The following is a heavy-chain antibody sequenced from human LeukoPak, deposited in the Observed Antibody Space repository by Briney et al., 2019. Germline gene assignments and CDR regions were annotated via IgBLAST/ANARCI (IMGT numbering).Heavy chain of an antibody. V-gene: IGHV4-4*02. CDR3: ARENEGVVVVAATSYYYYYMDV. CDR2: IYHSGST. J-gene: IGHJ6*03. CDR1: GGSISSSNW. Sequence: SGTLSLTCAVSGGSISSSNWWSWVRQPPGKGLEWIGEIYHSGSTNYNPSLKSRVTISIDKSKNQFSLKLSSVTAADTAVYYCARENEGVVVVAATSYYYYYMDVWGKGTTVTVSS. D-gene: IGHD2-15*01.